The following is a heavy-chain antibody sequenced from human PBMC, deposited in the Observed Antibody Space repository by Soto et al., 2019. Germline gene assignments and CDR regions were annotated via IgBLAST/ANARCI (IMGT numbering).Heavy chain of an antibody. CDR3: ARGMESQYYYYGMDV. V-gene: IGHV3-30-3*01. CDR2: ISYDGSNK. Sequence: QVQLVESGGGVVQPGRSLRLSYAASGFTFSSYAMHWVRQAPGKGLEWVAVISYDGSNKYYADSVKGRFTISRDNSKNTLYLQMNSLRAEDTAVYYCARGMESQYYYYGMDVWGQGTTVTVSS. D-gene: IGHD3-3*01. CDR1: GFTFSSYA. J-gene: IGHJ6*02.